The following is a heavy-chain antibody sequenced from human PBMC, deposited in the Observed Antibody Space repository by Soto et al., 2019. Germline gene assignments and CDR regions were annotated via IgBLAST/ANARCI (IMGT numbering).Heavy chain of an antibody. CDR3: ARHGGGYTMVRATYNWFDP. J-gene: IGHJ5*02. CDR2: IYYSGST. V-gene: IGHV4-39*01. D-gene: IGHD3-10*01. Sequence: QLQLQESGPGLVKPSETLSLTCTVSGGSISSSSYYWGWIRQPPGKGLEWIGSIYYSGSTYYNPPLKSRVTISVDTSKNQFSLKLSSVTAADTAVYYCARHGGGYTMVRATYNWFDPWGQGTLVTVSS. CDR1: GGSISSSSYY.